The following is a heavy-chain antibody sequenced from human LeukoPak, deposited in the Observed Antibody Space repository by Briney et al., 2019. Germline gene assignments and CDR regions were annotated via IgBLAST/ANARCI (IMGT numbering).Heavy chain of an antibody. D-gene: IGHD3-10*01. V-gene: IGHV7-4-1*02. J-gene: IGHJ3*02. Sequence: ASVKVSCKASGYTFTSYAMNWVRQAPGQGLEWMGWINTNTGNPTYAQGFTGRFVFSLDTSVSTAYLQISSLKAEDTAVYYCARAEGPSLLWFGESPSGAFDIWGQGTMVTVSS. CDR1: GYTFTSYA. CDR2: INTNTGNP. CDR3: ARAEGPSLLWFGESPSGAFDI.